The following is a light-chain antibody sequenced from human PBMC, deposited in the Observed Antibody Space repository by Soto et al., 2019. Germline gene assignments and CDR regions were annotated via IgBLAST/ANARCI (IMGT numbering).Light chain of an antibody. CDR2: WAS. V-gene: IGKV4-1*01. J-gene: IGKJ2*01. CDR1: QSLFSSSDNRHY. Sequence: DIAMTQSPDSLAVSLGERATINCKSSQSLFSSSDNRHYLAWYQQKLGQPPNLLIYWASTRGSGVPDRFSGRGSGTNFTHTIGSLQAEDLAVYHCQQYYSPPYTFGQGTKLAIK. CDR3: QQYYSPPYT.